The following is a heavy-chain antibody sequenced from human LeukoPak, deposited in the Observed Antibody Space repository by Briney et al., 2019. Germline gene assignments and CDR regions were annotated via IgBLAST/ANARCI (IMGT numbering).Heavy chain of an antibody. CDR3: ATRLGYCSRTSCYSV. D-gene: IGHD2-2*01. CDR2: IYHSGST. V-gene: IGHV4-38-2*02. Sequence: PSETLSLTCTVSGYSISSGYYWGWIRQPPGKGLEWIGSIYHSGSTYYNPSLKSRVTISADASKNQFSLKLSSVTAADTAVYYCATRLGYCSRTSCYSVWGQGTLVTVSS. CDR1: GYSISSGYY. J-gene: IGHJ4*02.